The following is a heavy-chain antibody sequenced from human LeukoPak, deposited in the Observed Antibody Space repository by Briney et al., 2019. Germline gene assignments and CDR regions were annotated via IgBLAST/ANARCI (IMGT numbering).Heavy chain of an antibody. CDR3: TRSSMAALAVDS. CDR2: ISGAGTFI. V-gene: IGHV3-21*01. D-gene: IGHD6-6*01. CDR1: GMTFRMCA. Sequence: GGSLRLSCEGSGMTFRMCAMSWVRQAPGAGLEWVASISGAGTFIYYADSVKGRFTISRDNTKSSLYLQMNGLRAEDAAVYYCTRSSMAALAVDSWGQGTLVTVSS. J-gene: IGHJ4*02.